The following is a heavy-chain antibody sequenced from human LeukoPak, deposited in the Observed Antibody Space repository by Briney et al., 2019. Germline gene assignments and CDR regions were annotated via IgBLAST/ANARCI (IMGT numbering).Heavy chain of an antibody. D-gene: IGHD3-16*01. CDR1: GDSISMHY. V-gene: IGHV4-59*08. Sequence: SETLSPTCSVSGDSISMHYWSWIRQPLGKGLEWIGYIDHTGSTNYNPSLNSRVTISRDTSKNQFSLRLSSVTTADTAVYYCAGCLGGRCDYFDYWGQGTLVTVSS. CDR2: IDHTGST. J-gene: IGHJ4*02. CDR3: AGCLGGRCDYFDY.